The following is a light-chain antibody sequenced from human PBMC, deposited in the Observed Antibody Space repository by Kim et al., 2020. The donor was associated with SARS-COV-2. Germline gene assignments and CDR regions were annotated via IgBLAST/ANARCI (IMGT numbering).Light chain of an antibody. V-gene: IGKV1-8*01. J-gene: IGKJ2*01. CDR3: QQYYSYPHT. Sequence: SASTGDRVTITCRASQGISSYLAWYQQKPGKATKLLIYAASTLQSGVPSRFSGSGSGTDFTLTISCLQSEDFATYYCQQYYSYPHTFGQGTKLEI. CDR1: QGISSY. CDR2: AAS.